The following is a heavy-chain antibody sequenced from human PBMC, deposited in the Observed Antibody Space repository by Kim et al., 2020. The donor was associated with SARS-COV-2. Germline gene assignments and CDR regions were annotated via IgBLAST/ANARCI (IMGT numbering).Heavy chain of an antibody. CDR1: GDSVSGGRYY. Sequence: SETLSLTCTVSGDSVSGGRYYMSWIRQPPGKGLEWIGCIHSSGTVKYNPSLNSRITISKDKFSLRLSSVTAADTAVYYCSKSKDVWSGYYRFDYWGQGTLVTVSS. J-gene: IGHJ4*02. V-gene: IGHV4-61*01. D-gene: IGHD3-3*01. CDR3: SKSKDVWSGYYRFDY. CDR2: IHSSGTV.